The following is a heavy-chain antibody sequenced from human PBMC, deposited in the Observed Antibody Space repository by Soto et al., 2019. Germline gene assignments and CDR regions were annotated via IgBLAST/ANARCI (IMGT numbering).Heavy chain of an antibody. J-gene: IGHJ4*02. Sequence: PSETLSLTCTVSGGSISSGGYYWSWIRQHPXKGLEWIGYIYYSGSTYYNPSLKSRVTISVDTSKNQFSLKLSSVTAADTAVYYCASGVPYYDFWSGYYSPNAFDYWGQGTLVTVSS. CDR2: IYYSGST. D-gene: IGHD3-3*01. V-gene: IGHV4-31*03. CDR3: ASGVPYYDFWSGYYSPNAFDY. CDR1: GGSISSGGYY.